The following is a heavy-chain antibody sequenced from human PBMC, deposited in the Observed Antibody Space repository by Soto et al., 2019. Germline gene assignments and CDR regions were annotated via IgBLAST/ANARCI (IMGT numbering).Heavy chain of an antibody. V-gene: IGHV4-30-4*01. Sequence: SETLSLTCTVSGGSISSGDYYWCWIRQPPGKGLEWIGYIYYSGSTYYNPSLKSRVTISVDTSKNQFSLKLSSVTAADTAVYYCARAHYCSSTSCYEVHGWFDPWGQGPLVTVSS. CDR3: ARAHYCSSTSCYEVHGWFDP. CDR1: GGSISSGDYY. CDR2: IYYSGST. D-gene: IGHD2-2*01. J-gene: IGHJ5*02.